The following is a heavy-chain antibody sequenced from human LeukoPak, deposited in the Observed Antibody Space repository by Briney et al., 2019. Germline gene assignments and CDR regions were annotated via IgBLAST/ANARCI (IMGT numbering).Heavy chain of an antibody. CDR3: AKAIYYGAYYFDY. D-gene: IGHD3-22*01. Sequence: GESLKISCAASGFTFSSYGMHWVRQAPGKGLEWVAFIRYDGSNKYYADSVKGRFTISRDNSKNTLYLQMNSLRAEDTAVYYCAKAIYYGAYYFDYWGQGTLVTVSS. CDR2: IRYDGSNK. V-gene: IGHV3-30*02. J-gene: IGHJ4*02. CDR1: GFTFSSYG.